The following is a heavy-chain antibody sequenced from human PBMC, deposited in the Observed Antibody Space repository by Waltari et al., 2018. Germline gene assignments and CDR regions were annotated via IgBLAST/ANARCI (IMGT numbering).Heavy chain of an antibody. CDR3: ARVGGYYYYYMDV. CDR1: VFGFSSSG. D-gene: IGHD3-16*01. J-gene: IGHJ6*03. CDR2: ISTSGDSS. Sequence: EEQLVESGGGLVQPGGSLRLSCVASVFGFSSSGMYWFRQAPGRALEWVSSISTSGDSSHYADSVKGRFTISRDNSKSSLYLQLSSLRAEDTAVYYCARVGGYYYYYMDVWGKGTTVTVSS. V-gene: IGHV3-48*03.